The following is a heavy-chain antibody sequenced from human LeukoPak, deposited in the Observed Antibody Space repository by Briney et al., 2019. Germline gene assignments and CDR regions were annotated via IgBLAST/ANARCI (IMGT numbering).Heavy chain of an antibody. Sequence: GESLKISCKGSGYSFTSYWIGWVRQMPGKGLEFMGILYPGDSDTRYSPSFQGQVTISADKSISTAYLQWSSLKASDTAMHYCARHGYSSGWLDFDYWGQGTLVTVSS. J-gene: IGHJ4*02. D-gene: IGHD6-19*01. CDR1: GYSFTSYW. CDR2: LYPGDSDT. CDR3: ARHGYSSGWLDFDY. V-gene: IGHV5-51*01.